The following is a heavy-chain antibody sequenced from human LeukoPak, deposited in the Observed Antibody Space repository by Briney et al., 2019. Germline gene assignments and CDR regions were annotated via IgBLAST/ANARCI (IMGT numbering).Heavy chain of an antibody. CDR2: ISYDGSNR. J-gene: IGHJ4*02. CDR1: RFTLSSYG. V-gene: IGHV3-30*18. Sequence: PGGSLRLSCAASRFTLSSYGMHWVRQAPGKGLEWVAVISYDGSNRYYADSVKGRFTISRDKSKNTLYLQMNSLRAEDTAVYYCAKAVGATTRGVQLDYWGQGTLVTVSS. CDR3: AKAVGATTRGVQLDY. D-gene: IGHD1-26*01.